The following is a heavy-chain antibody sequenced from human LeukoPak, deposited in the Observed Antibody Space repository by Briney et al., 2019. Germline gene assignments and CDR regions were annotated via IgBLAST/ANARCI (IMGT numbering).Heavy chain of an antibody. CDR2: IWYDGSNK. CDR1: GFTFSNYG. V-gene: IGHV3-33*01. CDR3: ARAGYDDPHFDF. Sequence: PGGSLRLSCAASGFTFSNYGMHWVRQAPGKGLEWVAAIWYDGSNKYYGDSVKGRFTISRDNSKNTLYLQMNSLRAEDTAAYYRARAGYDDPHFDFWGQGTLVTVSS. D-gene: IGHD3-3*01. J-gene: IGHJ4*02.